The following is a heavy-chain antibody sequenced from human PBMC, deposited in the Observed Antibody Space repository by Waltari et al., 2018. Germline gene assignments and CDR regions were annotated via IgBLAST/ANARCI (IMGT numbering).Heavy chain of an antibody. CDR1: GYTLTELS. CDR2: FDPEDGET. D-gene: IGHD2-8*01. J-gene: IGHJ5*02. Sequence: QVQLVQSGAEVKKPGASVKVSCTVSGYTLTELSMHWVRQAPGKGLEWMGGFDPEDGETIYAQKFQGRVTMTEDTSTDTAYMELSSLRSEDTAVYYCATTPIVLMVYAIGPWFDPWGQGTLVTVSS. V-gene: IGHV1-24*01. CDR3: ATTPIVLMVYAIGPWFDP.